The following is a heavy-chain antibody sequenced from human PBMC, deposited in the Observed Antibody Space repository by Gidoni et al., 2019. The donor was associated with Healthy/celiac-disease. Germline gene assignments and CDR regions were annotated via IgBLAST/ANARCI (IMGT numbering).Heavy chain of an antibody. CDR2: ISAYNGNT. Sequence: QVQLVQSGAEVKKPGASVKVACKASGYTFTSYGIRWVRQAPGQGLEWMGWISAYNGNTNYAQKLQGRVTMTTDTSTSTAYMELRSLRSDDTAVYYCARDHHTKRTVALPDYWGQGTLVTVSS. CDR3: ARDHHTKRTVALPDY. V-gene: IGHV1-18*04. CDR1: GYTFTSYG. J-gene: IGHJ4*02. D-gene: IGHD6-19*01.